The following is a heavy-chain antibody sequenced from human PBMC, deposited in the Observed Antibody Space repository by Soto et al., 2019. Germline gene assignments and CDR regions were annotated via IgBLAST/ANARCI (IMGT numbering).Heavy chain of an antibody. D-gene: IGHD1-1*01. V-gene: IGHV1-69*13. J-gene: IGHJ4*02. CDR3: ERNTAHGPFDY. CDR2: IIPIFGTA. CDR1: GGTFSSYA. Sequence: GALVKVSCKASGGTFSSYAISWVRQAPGQGLEWMGGIIPIFGTANYAQKFQGRVTITADESTSKAYMELSSLRSEDKAVYYCERNTAHGPFDYWGQGTLVTVSS.